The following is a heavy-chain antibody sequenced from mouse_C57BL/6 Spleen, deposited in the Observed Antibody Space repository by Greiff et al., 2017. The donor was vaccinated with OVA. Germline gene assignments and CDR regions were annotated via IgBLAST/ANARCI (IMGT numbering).Heavy chain of an antibody. J-gene: IGHJ1*03. V-gene: IGHV5-4*01. Sequence: DVHLVESGGGLVKPGGSLKLSCAASGFTFSSYAMSWVRQTPEKRLEWVATISDGGSYTYYPDNVKGRFTISRDNAKNNLYLQMSHLKSEDTAMYYCARDLECFVVWGTGTTVTVSS. CDR2: ISDGGSYT. CDR1: GFTFSSYA. CDR3: ARDLECFVV.